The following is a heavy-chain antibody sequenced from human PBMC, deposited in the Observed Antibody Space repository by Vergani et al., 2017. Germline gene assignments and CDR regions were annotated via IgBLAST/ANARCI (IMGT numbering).Heavy chain of an antibody. Sequence: QVQLQESGPGLVKPSETLSLTCTVSGGSISSYYWSWIRQPPGKGLEWIGYIYYSGSTNYNPSLKSRVTISVDTSKNQFSLKLSSVTAADTAVYYCAREIPVSYYYDSSGQDDYWGQGTLVTVSS. J-gene: IGHJ4*02. D-gene: IGHD3-22*01. CDR1: GGSISSYY. CDR2: IYYSGST. CDR3: AREIPVSYYYDSSGQDDY. V-gene: IGHV4-59*01.